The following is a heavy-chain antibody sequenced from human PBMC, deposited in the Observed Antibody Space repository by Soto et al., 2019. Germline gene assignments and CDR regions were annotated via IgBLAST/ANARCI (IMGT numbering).Heavy chain of an antibody. V-gene: IGHV3-49*04. Sequence: EVQLVQSGGGLVQPGRSLRLACTTSGFSFDEYGDDYGVSWVRQAPGKGLEWVGVVGGRRYGGTAKYAASVEGRFILSIEDSKGIAHLQMNGLQREDTGIYYCIRVVRTVVFGSARDPYSMLDVWGQGTAVVVSS. D-gene: IGHD3-10*01. CDR2: VGGRRYGGTA. CDR3: IRVVRTVVFGSARDPYSMLDV. J-gene: IGHJ6*02. CDR1: GFSFDEYGDDYG.